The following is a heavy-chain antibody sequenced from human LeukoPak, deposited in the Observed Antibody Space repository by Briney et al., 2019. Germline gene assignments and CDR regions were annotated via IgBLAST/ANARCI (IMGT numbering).Heavy chain of an antibody. V-gene: IGHV4-59*01. Sequence: PSETLSLTCTVSGGSISSYYWSWVRQPPGKGLEWVGYIYNSGSTNYNPSLNSRVTISVETYKNQYSLTLSPLSAAATAPDYCERESSDYVGYWGQGTLVTVSS. D-gene: IGHD1-26*01. CDR3: ERESSDYVGY. J-gene: IGHJ4*02. CDR1: GGSISSYY. CDR2: IYNSGST.